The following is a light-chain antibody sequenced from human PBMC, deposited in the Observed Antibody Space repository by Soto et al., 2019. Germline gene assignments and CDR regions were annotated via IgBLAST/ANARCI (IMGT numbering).Light chain of an antibody. CDR2: EVS. J-gene: IGLJ2*01. CDR3: SSYTSSSTLV. V-gene: IGLV2-14*01. CDR1: SSDVGGYNY. Sequence: QSALTQPASVSGSPGQSITISCTGTSSDVGGYNYVSWYQQHPGKAPKLMIYEVSNRPSGVSNRFSGSKSGNTASLTISGLQADDEADYYCSSYTSSSTLVFGGGPKVTVL.